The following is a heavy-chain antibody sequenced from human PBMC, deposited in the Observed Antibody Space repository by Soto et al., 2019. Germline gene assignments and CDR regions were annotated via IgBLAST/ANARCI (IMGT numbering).Heavy chain of an antibody. Sequence: SETLSLTCTVSGGSISSSSYYWGWIRQPPGKGLEWIGYIYYSGSTYYNPSLKSRVTISVDTSKNQFSLKLSSVTAADTAVYYCARGGFYDFWSGYYAGRNWFDPWGQGTLVTVSS. V-gene: IGHV4-31*03. CDR1: GGSISSSSYY. CDR2: IYYSGST. D-gene: IGHD3-3*01. CDR3: ARGGFYDFWSGYYAGRNWFDP. J-gene: IGHJ5*02.